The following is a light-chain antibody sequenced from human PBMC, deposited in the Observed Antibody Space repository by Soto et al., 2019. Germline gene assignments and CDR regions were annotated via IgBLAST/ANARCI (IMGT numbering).Light chain of an antibody. Sequence: EIVLTQSPATLSLSPGERATLSCRASQSVGSYLAWYQQRPGQVPRLLIYDTSTRAPGISARFSGSGSGTEFTLTISSLQSEDFAVYYCQEYIQWPPGMFGPGTKVDIK. J-gene: IGKJ1*01. V-gene: IGKV3-15*01. CDR2: DTS. CDR1: QSVGSY. CDR3: QEYIQWPPGM.